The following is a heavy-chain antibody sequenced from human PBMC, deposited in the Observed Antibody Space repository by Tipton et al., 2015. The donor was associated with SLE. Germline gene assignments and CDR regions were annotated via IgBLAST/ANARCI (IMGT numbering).Heavy chain of an antibody. CDR3: ASHGWPYYFDY. V-gene: IGHV4-39*07. CDR1: GGSISSSSYY. CDR2: INHSGST. D-gene: IGHD2-15*01. Sequence: TLSLTCTVSGGSISSSSYYWGWIRQPPGKGLEWIGEINHSGSTNYNPSLKRRVTISVDTSKNQFSLKLSSVTAADTAVYYCASHGWPYYFDYWGQGTLVTVSS. J-gene: IGHJ4*02.